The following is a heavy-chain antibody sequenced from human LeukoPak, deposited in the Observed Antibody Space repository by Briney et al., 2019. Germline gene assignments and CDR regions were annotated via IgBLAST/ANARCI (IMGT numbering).Heavy chain of an antibody. V-gene: IGHV1-69*01. D-gene: IGHD2-2*01. CDR3: ARVAQMPRLFDY. CDR2: IIPIFGTA. J-gene: IGHJ4*02. CDR1: GGTFSSYT. Sequence: GASVKVSCKASGGTFSSYTISWARQAPGQGLEWMGGIIPIFGTANYAQKFQGRVTITADESTSTAYMELSSLRSEDTAVYSCARVAQMPRLFDYCGQGTLVTVSS.